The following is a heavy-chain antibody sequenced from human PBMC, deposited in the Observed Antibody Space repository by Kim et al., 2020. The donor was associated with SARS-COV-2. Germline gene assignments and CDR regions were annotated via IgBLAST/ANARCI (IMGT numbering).Heavy chain of an antibody. CDR3: AKDLEAAAGTWWYFDL. J-gene: IGHJ2*01. D-gene: IGHD6-13*01. CDR2: ISYDGSNK. CDR1: GFTFSSYG. V-gene: IGHV3-30*18. Sequence: GGSLRLSCAASGFTFSSYGMHWVRQAPGKGLEWVAVISYDGSNKYYADSVKGRFTISRDNSKNTLYLQMNSLRAEDTAVYYCAKDLEAAAGTWWYFDLWGRGTLVTVSS.